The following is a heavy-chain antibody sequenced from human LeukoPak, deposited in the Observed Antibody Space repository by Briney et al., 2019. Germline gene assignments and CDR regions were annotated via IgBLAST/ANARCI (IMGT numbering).Heavy chain of an antibody. J-gene: IGHJ5*02. CDR2: ISNGGTT. Sequence: PSETLSLTCTVSGGSINDYYWTWIRQAPGKGLEWIGYISNGGTTDYNPSLKGRVTMSVDTSKNGFSLNLTSVSAADTAMYYCARVVRGAVTSNWFDPWGQGTLVTVSS. CDR1: GGSINDYY. CDR3: ARVVRGAVTSNWFDP. D-gene: IGHD4-17*01. V-gene: IGHV4-59*01.